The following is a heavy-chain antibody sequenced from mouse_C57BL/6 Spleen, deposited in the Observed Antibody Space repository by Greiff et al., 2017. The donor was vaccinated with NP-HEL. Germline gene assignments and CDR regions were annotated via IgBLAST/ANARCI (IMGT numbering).Heavy chain of an antibody. CDR3: AREEDYYGSSYDYAMDY. CDR2: INPNNGGT. D-gene: IGHD1-1*01. V-gene: IGHV1-22*01. J-gene: IGHJ4*01. CDR1: GYTFTDYN. Sequence: VQLQQSGPELVKPGASVKMSCKASGYTFTDYNMHWVKQSHGKSLEWIGYINPNNGGTSYNQKFKGKATLTVNKSSSTAYMELRSLTSEDSAVYYCAREEDYYGSSYDYAMDYWGQGTSVTVSS.